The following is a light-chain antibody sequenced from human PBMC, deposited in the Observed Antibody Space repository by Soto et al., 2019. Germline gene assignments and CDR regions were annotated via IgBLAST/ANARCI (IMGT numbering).Light chain of an antibody. CDR3: SSYGGSKNLV. Sequence: QSALTQPPSASGSPGQSVTISCTGTSSDVGNYNYVSWYQHQPGKAPKLLIYEVAKRPSGVPGRFSASKSGNTASLTVSGLQADDDGDYYCSSYGGSKNLVFGGGTKLTV. J-gene: IGLJ3*02. CDR2: EVA. V-gene: IGLV2-8*01. CDR1: SSDVGNYNY.